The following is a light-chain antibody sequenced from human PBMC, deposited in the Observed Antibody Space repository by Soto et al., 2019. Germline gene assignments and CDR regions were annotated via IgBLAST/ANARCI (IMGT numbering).Light chain of an antibody. V-gene: IGKV3-20*01. CDR1: QRISNSY. J-gene: IGKJ2*01. Sequence: EIVLTQSPGTLSLSPGERATLSCRASQRISNSYLAWYQQKPGQAPRLLLYDASSRATGIPDRVSGSGSGTDFTLPISRLEPEDVAVYYCQQYARPPYDFGQGTKVEIK. CDR3: QQYARPPYD. CDR2: DAS.